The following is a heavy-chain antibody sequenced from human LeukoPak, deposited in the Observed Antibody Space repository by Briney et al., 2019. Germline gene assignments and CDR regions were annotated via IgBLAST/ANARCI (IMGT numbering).Heavy chain of an antibody. CDR3: ARDLYGSSGAFDY. D-gene: IGHD6-6*01. J-gene: IGHJ4*02. V-gene: IGHV4-31*02. CDR2: IYYSGST. Sequence: SWVRQAPGKGLGWIGYIYYSGSTYYNPSLKSRVTISVDTSKNQFSLKLTSVTAADTAVYYCARDLYGSSGAFDYWGQGTLVTVSS.